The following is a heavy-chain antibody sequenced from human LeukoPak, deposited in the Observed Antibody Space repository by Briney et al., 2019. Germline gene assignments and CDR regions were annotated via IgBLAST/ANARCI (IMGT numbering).Heavy chain of an antibody. CDR1: GFTFSSYA. D-gene: IGHD1-26*01. Sequence: AGGSLRLSCAASGFTFSSYAMHWVRQAPGKGLEWVAVISYDGSNKYYADSVKGRFTISRDNSKNTLYLQMNSLRAEDTAVYYCARGVGEFDYWGQGTLVTVSS. V-gene: IGHV3-30-3*01. J-gene: IGHJ4*02. CDR2: ISYDGSNK. CDR3: ARGVGEFDY.